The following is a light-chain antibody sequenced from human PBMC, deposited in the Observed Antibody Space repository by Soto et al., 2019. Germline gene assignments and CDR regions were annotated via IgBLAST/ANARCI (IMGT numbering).Light chain of an antibody. CDR2: SNN. V-gene: IGLV1-47*02. CDR3: AAWDDSLSGVV. Sequence: SVLTQPPSASGTPGQRVTISCSGSSSNIGANYVSWYQQLPGTAPKLLIHSNNERPSGVPDRFSGSKSGTSASLAISGLRSEDETDYYCAAWDDSLSGVVFGGGTKVTVL. CDR1: SSNIGANY. J-gene: IGLJ2*01.